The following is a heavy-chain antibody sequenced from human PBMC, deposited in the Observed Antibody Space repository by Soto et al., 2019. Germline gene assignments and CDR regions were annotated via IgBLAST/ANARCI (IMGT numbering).Heavy chain of an antibody. J-gene: IGHJ4*02. V-gene: IGHV3-9*01. D-gene: IGHD6-13*01. Sequence: PGGSLRLSCAASGFTFDDYAMHWVRQAPGKGLEWVSGISWNSGSIGYADSVKGRFTISRDNAKNSLYLQMNSLRAEDTALYYCAKDTSGGHSSSWSRFDYWGQGTLVTVSS. CDR3: AKDTSGGHSSSWSRFDY. CDR1: GFTFDDYA. CDR2: ISWNSGSI.